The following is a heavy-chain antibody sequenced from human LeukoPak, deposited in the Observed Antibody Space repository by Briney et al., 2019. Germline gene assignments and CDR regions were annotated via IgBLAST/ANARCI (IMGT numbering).Heavy chain of an antibody. CDR3: ARGDSNLDY. CDR1: GFTFSSFG. J-gene: IGHJ4*02. D-gene: IGHD1-26*01. V-gene: IGHV3-48*01. CDR2: ISSSSRTT. Sequence: PGGSLRLSCAASGFTFSSFGMNWVRQAPGKGLEWVSYISSSSRTTYYADSVKGRFTISRDNAKNSLYLQMNSLRAEDTAVYYCARGDSNLDYWGQGTLVTVSS.